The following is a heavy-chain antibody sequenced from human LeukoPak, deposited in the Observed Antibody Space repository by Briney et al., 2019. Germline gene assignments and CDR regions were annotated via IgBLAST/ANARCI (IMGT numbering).Heavy chain of an antibody. D-gene: IGHD4-23*01. V-gene: IGHV3-48*03. CDR2: ISSGGTTI. J-gene: IGHJ4*02. Sequence: GGSLRLSCAASGFTFSSYEMTWVRQAPGKGLEWVSSISSGGTTIYYADAVKGRFAISRDNAKNSLYLQMNSLRAADTAVYYCAWSYGGSGDFWGRGTLVTVSS. CDR3: AWSYGGSGDF. CDR1: GFTFSSYE.